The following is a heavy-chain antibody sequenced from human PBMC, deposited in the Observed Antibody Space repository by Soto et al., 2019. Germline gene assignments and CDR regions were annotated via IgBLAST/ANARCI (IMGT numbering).Heavy chain of an antibody. J-gene: IGHJ5*02. V-gene: IGHV3-7*03. CDR3: AREAGAPYRVRGVMPFDP. CDR2: IKQDGSEK. Sequence: EVQLVVSGGGLVQPGGSLRLSCAASGFTFSSYWMSWVRQGPGKGLEWVANIKQDGSEKYYVDSVKGRFTISRDNAKNSLYLQMNSLRAEDTAVYYCAREAGAPYRVRGVMPFDPWGQGTLVTVSS. CDR1: GFTFSSYW. D-gene: IGHD3-10*01.